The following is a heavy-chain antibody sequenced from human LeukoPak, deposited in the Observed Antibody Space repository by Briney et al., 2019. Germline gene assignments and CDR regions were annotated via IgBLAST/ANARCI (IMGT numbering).Heavy chain of an antibody. CDR1: GFTFNNYA. D-gene: IGHD1-26*01. CDR2: ISGSGGTT. CDR3: AKAGSVLGATDWFDP. Sequence: GGSLRLSRAASGFTFNNYAMNWVRQAPGKGLEWVSRISGSGGTTYCADSVKGRFTISRDNSKNTLYLQMNSLRVEDTAVYYCAKAGSVLGATDWFDPWGQGTLVTVSS. J-gene: IGHJ5*02. V-gene: IGHV3-23*01.